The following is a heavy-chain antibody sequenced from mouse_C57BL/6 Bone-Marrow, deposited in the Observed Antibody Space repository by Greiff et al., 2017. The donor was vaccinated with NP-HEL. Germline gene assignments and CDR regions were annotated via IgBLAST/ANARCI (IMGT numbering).Heavy chain of an antibody. CDR3: ARSPDYYGSPYAMDY. CDR2: IDPSDSET. CDR1: GYTFTSYW. J-gene: IGHJ4*01. Sequence: QVQLQQPGAELVRPGSSVKLSCKASGYTFTSYWMHWVKQRPIQGLEWIGNIDPSDSETHYNQKFKDKATLTVDKSSSTAYMQLSSLTSEDSAVYYCARSPDYYGSPYAMDYWGQGTSVTVSS. V-gene: IGHV1-52*01. D-gene: IGHD1-1*01.